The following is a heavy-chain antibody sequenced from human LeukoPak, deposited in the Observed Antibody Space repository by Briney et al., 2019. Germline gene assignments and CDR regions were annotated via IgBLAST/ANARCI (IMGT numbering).Heavy chain of an antibody. V-gene: IGHV4-30-2*02. Sequence: SSETLSLTCTVSGGSISSGGYYWSWIRQPPGKGLEWIGYIYHSGSTYYNPSLKSRVTISVDTSKNQFSLKLSSVTAADTAVYYCASYLELLWYFDYWGQGTLVTVSS. CDR2: IYHSGST. J-gene: IGHJ4*02. CDR1: GGSISSGGYY. CDR3: ASYLELLWYFDY. D-gene: IGHD1-7*01.